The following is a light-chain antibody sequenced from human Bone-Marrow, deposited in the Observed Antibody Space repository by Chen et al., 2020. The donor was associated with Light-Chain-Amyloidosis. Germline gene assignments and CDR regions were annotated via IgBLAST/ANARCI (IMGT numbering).Light chain of an antibody. CDR2: RNN. CDR1: SSNIGSNY. J-gene: IGLJ1*01. Sequence: QSVLTQPPSASGPPGQRVTIPCSGSSSNIGSNYVYWYQQLPGTAPKLLIYRNNQRPSGVPDRFSGSKSGTSASLAISGLRSEDEADYYCAAWDDSLSVYVFGTGTKVTVL. V-gene: IGLV1-47*01. CDR3: AAWDDSLSVYV.